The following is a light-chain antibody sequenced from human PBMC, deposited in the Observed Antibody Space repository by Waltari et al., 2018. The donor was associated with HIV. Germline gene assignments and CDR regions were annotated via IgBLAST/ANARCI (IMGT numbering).Light chain of an antibody. CDR3: CSCPRSGIRYV. Sequence: QSALTQPASVSGSPGQSLTISCPGTSSTVGSDDLVSWYQQHPGEAPKLIIYEVTKRPSGVSNRFSGSKSGNTASLTISGLQAEDEADYYCCSCPRSGIRYVFGTGTKVTVL. V-gene: IGLV2-23*02. CDR1: SSTVGSDDL. J-gene: IGLJ1*01. CDR2: EVT.